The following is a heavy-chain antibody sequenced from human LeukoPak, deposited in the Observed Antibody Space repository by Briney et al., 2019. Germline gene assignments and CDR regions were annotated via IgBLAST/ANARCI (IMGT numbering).Heavy chain of an antibody. CDR1: GFPFDEYA. Sequence: GGSLRLSCAASGFPFDEYAMHWVRQAPGKGLGWVSGFSWITNTTGYANSVKGRFTMSSDSAKKSLYLQMDSLRVEDTAFYYCAKSGRKYYPVLGLDFWGQGALVTVSS. V-gene: IGHV3-9*01. CDR3: AKSGRKYYPVLGLDF. CDR2: FSWITNTT. D-gene: IGHD1-26*01. J-gene: IGHJ4*02.